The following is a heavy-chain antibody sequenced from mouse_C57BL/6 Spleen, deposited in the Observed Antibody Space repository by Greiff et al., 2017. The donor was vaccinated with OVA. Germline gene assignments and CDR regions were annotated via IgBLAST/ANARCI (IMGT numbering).Heavy chain of an antibody. Sequence: QVQLQQSGAELVKPGASVKISCKASGYAFSSYWMNWVKQRPGKGLEWIGQIYPGDGDTNYNGKFKGKATLTADKSSSTAYMQLSSLTSEDSAVYFCARGDYGSSHGAYWGQGTLVTVSA. D-gene: IGHD1-1*01. V-gene: IGHV1-80*01. CDR3: ARGDYGSSHGAY. J-gene: IGHJ3*01. CDR1: GYAFSSYW. CDR2: IYPGDGDT.